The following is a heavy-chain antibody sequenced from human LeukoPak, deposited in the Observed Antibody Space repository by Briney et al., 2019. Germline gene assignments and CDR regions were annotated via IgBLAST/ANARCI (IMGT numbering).Heavy chain of an antibody. CDR3: ARMNSSSWYDAFDI. CDR2: ISYDGSNK. Sequence: GGSLRLSCAASGFTVSSYAMHWVRQAPGKGLEWGAVISYDGSNKYYADSVKGRFTISRDNSKNTLYLQMNSLRAEDTAVYYCARMNSSSWYDAFDIWGQGTMVTVSS. D-gene: IGHD6-13*01. V-gene: IGHV3-30*04. J-gene: IGHJ3*02. CDR1: GFTVSSYA.